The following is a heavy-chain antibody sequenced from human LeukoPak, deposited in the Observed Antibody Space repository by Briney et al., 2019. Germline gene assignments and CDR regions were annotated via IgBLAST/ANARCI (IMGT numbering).Heavy chain of an antibody. J-gene: IGHJ4*02. CDR3: ASNSGYDSFGFDY. Sequence: GGSLRLSCAASGFTFSSYRMSWVRQAPGKGLEWVANIKQDGSEKYYVDSVKGRFTISRDNAKNSLYLQMNSLRAEDTAVYYCASNSGYDSFGFDYWGQGTLVTVSS. D-gene: IGHD5-12*01. V-gene: IGHV3-7*03. CDR1: GFTFSSYR. CDR2: IKQDGSEK.